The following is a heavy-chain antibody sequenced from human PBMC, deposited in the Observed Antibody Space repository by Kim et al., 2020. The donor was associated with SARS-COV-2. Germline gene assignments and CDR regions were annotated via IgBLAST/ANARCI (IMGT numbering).Heavy chain of an antibody. CDR3: ARHVAYSSREFDP. Sequence: YSPSFQGQVTISADKSISTAYLQWSSLKASDTAMYYCARHVAYSSREFDPWGQGTLVTVSS. D-gene: IGHD6-13*01. V-gene: IGHV5-51*01. J-gene: IGHJ5*02.